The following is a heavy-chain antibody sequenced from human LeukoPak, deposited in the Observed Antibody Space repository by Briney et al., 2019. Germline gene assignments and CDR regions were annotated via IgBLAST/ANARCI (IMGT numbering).Heavy chain of an antibody. CDR2: IYASGST. CDR1: VDSMSDFY. J-gene: IGHJ6*03. V-gene: IGHV4-4*07. Sequence: SETLCLTCTVSVDSMSDFYWSWVRQPAGKGLEWVWRIYASGSTNYHPSLKSRVTLSVDTSSNQFSLPLSSVTAADTAVYHCARDIRSHDGPGGYYYYYMDVWGKGTTVTVSS. D-gene: IGHD5-24*01. CDR3: ARDIRSHDGPGGYYYYYMDV.